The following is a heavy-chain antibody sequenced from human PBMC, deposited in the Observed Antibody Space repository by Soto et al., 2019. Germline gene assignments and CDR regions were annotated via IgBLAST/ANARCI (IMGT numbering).Heavy chain of an antibody. J-gene: IGHJ6*02. CDR1: GFNFSSYG. D-gene: IGHD6-13*01. V-gene: IGHV3-30*18. Sequence: QVQLVESGGGVVQPGRSLRLSCAASGFNFSSYGMHWVRQAPGKGLEWVAVISYDGSNKYYADSVKGRFTISRDNSKNTLYLQMNSLRAEDTAVYYCAKVLAAAGSPYYYYGMDVWGQGTTVTVSS. CDR2: ISYDGSNK. CDR3: AKVLAAAGSPYYYYGMDV.